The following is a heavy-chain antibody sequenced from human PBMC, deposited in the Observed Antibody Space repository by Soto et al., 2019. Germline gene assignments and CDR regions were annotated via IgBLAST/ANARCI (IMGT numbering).Heavy chain of an antibody. CDR2: IYYSGST. CDR3: ARGSSFYGGNVDFDY. V-gene: IGHV4-59*01. J-gene: IGHJ4*02. Sequence: SETLSLTCTVSGGSISSYYWSWIRQPPGKGLEWIGYIYYSGSTNYNPSLKSRVTISVDTSKNQFSLRLSSVTAADTAVYYCARGSSFYGGNVDFDYWGQGTLVTVSS. CDR1: GGSISSYY. D-gene: IGHD4-17*01.